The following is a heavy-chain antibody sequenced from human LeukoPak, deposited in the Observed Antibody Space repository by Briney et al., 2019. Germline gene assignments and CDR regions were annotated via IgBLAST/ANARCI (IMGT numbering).Heavy chain of an antibody. CDR1: GGSISSSSYY. CDR3: ARRQRFGELLPDGMDV. Sequence: TETLSLTCTVSGGSISSSSYYWGWIRQPPGKGLEWIGSIYYSGSTYYNPSLKSRVTISVDTSKNQFSLKLSSVTAADTAVYYCARRQRFGELLPDGMDVWGQGTTVTVSS. J-gene: IGHJ6*02. D-gene: IGHD3-10*01. V-gene: IGHV4-39*01. CDR2: IYYSGST.